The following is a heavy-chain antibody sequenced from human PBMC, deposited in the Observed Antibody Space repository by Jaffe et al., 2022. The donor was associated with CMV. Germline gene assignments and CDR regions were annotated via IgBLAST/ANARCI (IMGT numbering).Heavy chain of an antibody. J-gene: IGHJ6*02. CDR2: ISNSGGNT. D-gene: IGHD3-16*01. Sequence: EVQLVESGGGLVQPGGSLRLSCADSGFTFRTANMNWVRQAPGKGLEWVAYISNSGGNTYYADSVRGRFSISRENANNLLFLQMNGLRDDDTAVYYCVRGSPPPYSRVGEFSLRGTPNPYQPKYTSYGLDVWGQGTTVIVSS. V-gene: IGHV3-48*02. CDR1: GFTFRTAN. CDR3: VRGSPPPYSRVGEFSLRGTPNPYQPKYTSYGLDV.